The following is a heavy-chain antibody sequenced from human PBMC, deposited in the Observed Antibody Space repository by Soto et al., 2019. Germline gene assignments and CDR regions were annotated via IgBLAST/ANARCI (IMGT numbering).Heavy chain of an antibody. CDR1: GVSISSSSYY. CDR3: ARHRPQFGYSYGFFAGYYFEY. J-gene: IGHJ4*02. V-gene: IGHV4-39*01. D-gene: IGHD5-18*01. CDR2: IYYSGST. Sequence: SETLSLTCTVSGVSISSSSYYCGWIRQPPGKGLEWIGSIYYSGSTYYNPSLKSRVTISVDTSKNQFSLKLSSVTAADTAVYYCARHRPQFGYSYGFFAGYYFEYWGQGTLVIVSS.